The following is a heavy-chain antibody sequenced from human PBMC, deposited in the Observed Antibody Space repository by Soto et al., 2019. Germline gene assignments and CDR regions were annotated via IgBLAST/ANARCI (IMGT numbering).Heavy chain of an antibody. V-gene: IGHV4-34*01. D-gene: IGHD6-6*01. CDR1: GGSFSGYY. J-gene: IGHJ6*02. CDR3: AREMGIAARPYYYYAMDV. CDR2: VYSSGIA. Sequence: TLSLTCSIYGGSFSGYYWSWIRQPPGKGLEWIASVYSSGIAYYSNSLKSRVTISVDTSKNQFSLRLSSVTAADTAVYYCAREMGIAARPYYYYAMDVWGQGTTVTVSS.